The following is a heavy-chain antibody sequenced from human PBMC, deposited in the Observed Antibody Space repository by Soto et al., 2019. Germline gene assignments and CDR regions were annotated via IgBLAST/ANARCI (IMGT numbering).Heavy chain of an antibody. D-gene: IGHD1-26*01. V-gene: IGHV1-18*01. CDR2: ISTYNGDT. CDR3: AGQGSWPYYYYGLDV. CDR1: GYTFTTSG. Sequence: QVQLVQSGPEVRKPGASVKVSCEASGYTFTTSGISWVRQVPGQGLEGMGWISTYNGDTNSAQNFQGRVLMTADTSTGTAYMELMSLKSDDTAVYYCAGQGSWPYYYYGLDVWGQGTTVTVSS. J-gene: IGHJ6*02.